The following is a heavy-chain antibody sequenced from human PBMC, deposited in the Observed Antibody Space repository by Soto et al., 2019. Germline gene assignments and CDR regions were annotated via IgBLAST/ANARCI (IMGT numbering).Heavy chain of an antibody. CDR2: ISGSGGST. V-gene: IGHV3-23*01. CDR3: AKDGQNYYYYYMDV. CDR1: GFTFSSYA. Sequence: PGGSLRLSCAASGFTFSSYAMSWVRQAPGKGLEWVSAISGSGGSTYYADSVKGRFTISRDNSKNTLYLQMNSLRAEDTAVYYCAKDGQNYYYYYMDVWGKGTTVTVSS. J-gene: IGHJ6*03.